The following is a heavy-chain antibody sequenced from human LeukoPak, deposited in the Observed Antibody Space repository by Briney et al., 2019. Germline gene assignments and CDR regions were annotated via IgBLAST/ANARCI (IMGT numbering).Heavy chain of an antibody. V-gene: IGHV1-69*01. D-gene: IGHD6-19*01. Sequence: SVKVSCKASGGTLSSCAISWVRQAPGQGLEWMGGIIPIFGTANYAQKFQGRVTITADESTSTAYMELSSLRSEDTAVYYCARAPYSSGSFYYWGQGTLVTVSS. CDR3: ARAPYSSGSFYY. CDR2: IIPIFGTA. J-gene: IGHJ4*02. CDR1: GGTLSSCA.